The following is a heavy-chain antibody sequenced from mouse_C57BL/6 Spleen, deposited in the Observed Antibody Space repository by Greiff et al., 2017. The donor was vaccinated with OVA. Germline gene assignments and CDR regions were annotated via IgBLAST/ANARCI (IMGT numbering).Heavy chain of an antibody. CDR2: IVPETGGT. J-gene: IGHJ3*01. V-gene: IGHV1-15*01. CDR3: TRTCGSSYSAWFAY. Sequence: QVQLQQSGAELVRPGASVTLSCKASGYTFTDYEMHWVKQTPVHGLEWIGAIVPETGGTAYNQKFKGKAILTADKSSSTAYMELRSLTSEDSAVYYCTRTCGSSYSAWFAYWGQGTLVTVSA. CDR1: GYTFTDYE. D-gene: IGHD1-1*01.